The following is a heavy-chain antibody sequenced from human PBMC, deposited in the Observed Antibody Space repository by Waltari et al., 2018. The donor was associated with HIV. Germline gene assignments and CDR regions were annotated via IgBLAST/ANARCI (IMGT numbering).Heavy chain of an antibody. J-gene: IGHJ2*01. D-gene: IGHD2-21*02. CDR3: ARGVVTAMKWGYFDL. Sequence: QVQLVQSGAEVKKPGASVKVSCKASGYTFTSYDINWVRQATGKGLEWMGWMNPNMGNTGYAPKFQGIVTMTRTTSISTAYMELSSLRSEDTAVYYCARGVVTAMKWGYFDLWGRGTLVTVSS. CDR2: MNPNMGNT. V-gene: IGHV1-8*01. CDR1: GYTFTSYD.